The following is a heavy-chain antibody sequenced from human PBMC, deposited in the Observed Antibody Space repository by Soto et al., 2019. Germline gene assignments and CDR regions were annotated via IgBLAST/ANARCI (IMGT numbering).Heavy chain of an antibody. Sequence: PEGSLRHSCAASGFTFSSYGMHWVRQAPGKGLEWVAVISYDGSNKYYADSVKGRFTISRDNSKNTLYLQMNSLRAEDTAVYYCAKDRRPSYFDYWGQGT. CDR2: ISYDGSNK. CDR1: GFTFSSYG. J-gene: IGHJ4*02. V-gene: IGHV3-30*18. D-gene: IGHD6-6*01. CDR3: AKDRRPSYFDY.